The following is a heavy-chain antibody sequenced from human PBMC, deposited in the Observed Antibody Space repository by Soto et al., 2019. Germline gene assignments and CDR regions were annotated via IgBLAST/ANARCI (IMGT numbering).Heavy chain of an antibody. CDR3: TTDSLTIFGVVTNAFDI. CDR2: IKSKTDGGTT. CDR1: GFTFSNAW. V-gene: IGHV3-15*07. D-gene: IGHD3-3*01. J-gene: IGHJ3*02. Sequence: GSLRLSCAASGFTFSNAWMNWVRQAPGKGLEWVGRIKSKTDGGTTDYAAPVKGRFTISRDDSKNTLYLQMNSLKTEDTAVYYCTTDSLTIFGVVTNAFDIWGQGTMVTVSS.